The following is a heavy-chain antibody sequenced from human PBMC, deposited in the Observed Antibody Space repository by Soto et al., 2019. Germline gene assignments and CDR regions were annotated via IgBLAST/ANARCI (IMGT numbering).Heavy chain of an antibody. D-gene: IGHD6-13*01. CDR1: GFTFSSYA. V-gene: IGHV3-23*01. CDR3: AKASLLNIAAPYYFDY. CDR2: ISGSGDST. J-gene: IGHJ4*02. Sequence: PGGSLRLSCAASGFTFSSYAMTWVRQAPEKGLEWVSVISGSGDSTYYADSVKGRFTISRDNSKNTLYLQMNSLRAEDTAVYYCAKASLLNIAAPYYFDYWGQGTLVTVSS.